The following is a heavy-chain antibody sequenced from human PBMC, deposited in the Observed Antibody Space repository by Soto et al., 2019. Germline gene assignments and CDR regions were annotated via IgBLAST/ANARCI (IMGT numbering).Heavy chain of an antibody. CDR3: ARYWYGTIPGRRFAP. J-gene: IGHJ5*02. CDR1: GGTFSSYA. D-gene: IGHD3-3*01. V-gene: IGHV1-69*12. Sequence: QVQLVQSGAEVKKPGSSVKVSCKASGGTFSSYAISWVRQAPGQGLEWMGGIIPIFGTANYAQKFQGRVTIXXDXAXXTAYMELSSLRSEDTDVYYGARYWYGTIPGRRFAPWGQGTLVTVSS. CDR2: IIPIFGTA.